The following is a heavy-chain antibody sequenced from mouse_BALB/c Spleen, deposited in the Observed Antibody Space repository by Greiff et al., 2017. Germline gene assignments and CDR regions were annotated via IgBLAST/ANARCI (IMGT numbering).Heavy chain of an antibody. CDR2: IYPGNSDT. CDR1: GYTFTSYW. Sequence: VQLQQSGTVLARPGASVKMSCKASGYTFTSYWMHWVKQRPGQGLEWIGAIYPGNSDTSYNQKFKGKAKLTAVTSTSTAYMELSSLTNEDSAVYYCTRGGNYVGYYAMDYWGQGTSVTVSS. CDR3: TRGGNYVGYYAMDY. J-gene: IGHJ4*01. V-gene: IGHV1-5*01. D-gene: IGHD2-1*01.